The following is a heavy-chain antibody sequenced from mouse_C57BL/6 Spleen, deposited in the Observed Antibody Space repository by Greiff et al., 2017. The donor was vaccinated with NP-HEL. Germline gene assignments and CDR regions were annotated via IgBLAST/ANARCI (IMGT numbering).Heavy chain of an antibody. CDR2: ISSGGSYT. CDR3: ARQGPYFDV. CDR1: GFTFSSYG. V-gene: IGHV5-6*01. Sequence: EVQLQESGGDLVKPGGSLKLSCAASGFTFSSYGMSWVRQTPDKRLEWVATISSGGSYTYYPDSVKGRFTISRDNAKNTLYLQMSSLKSEDTAMYYCARQGPYFDVWGTGTTVTVSS. J-gene: IGHJ1*03.